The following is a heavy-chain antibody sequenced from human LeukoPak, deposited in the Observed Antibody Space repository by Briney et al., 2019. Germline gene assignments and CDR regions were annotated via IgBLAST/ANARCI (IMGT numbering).Heavy chain of an antibody. CDR3: GSGIVVVNDY. V-gene: IGHV3-30*04. Sequence: GGSLRLSCAASGFTFSSYAMHWVRQAPGKGLEWVAVISYDGSNKYYADSVKGRFTISRDNSKNTLYLQMNSLRAEDTAVYYCGSGIVVVNDYWGQGTLVTVPS. CDR1: GFTFSSYA. D-gene: IGHD3-22*01. J-gene: IGHJ4*02. CDR2: ISYDGSNK.